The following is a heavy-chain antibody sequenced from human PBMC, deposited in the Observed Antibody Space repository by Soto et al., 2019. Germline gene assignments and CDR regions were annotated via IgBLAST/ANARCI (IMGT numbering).Heavy chain of an antibody. Sequence: GSLRLSCAASGFTFSSYAMSWVRQAPGKGLEWVSLISGSGDNTYYTNSVKGRFTISRDNSKNTLSLQMHSLRVEDTALYYCARDRDSSGYYAYFDCWGQGTLVTVSS. CDR2: ISGSGDNT. D-gene: IGHD3-22*01. CDR1: GFTFSSYA. J-gene: IGHJ4*02. V-gene: IGHV3-23*01. CDR3: ARDRDSSGYYAYFDC.